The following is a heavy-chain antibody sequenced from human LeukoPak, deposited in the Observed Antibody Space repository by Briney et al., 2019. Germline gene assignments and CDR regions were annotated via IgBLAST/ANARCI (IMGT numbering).Heavy chain of an antibody. D-gene: IGHD6-6*01. Sequence: GSLRLSCAASGFTVSSNYMSWVRQAPGKGLEWVSSISSSSSYIYYADSVKGRFTISRDNAKNSLYLQMNSLRAEDTAVYYCARGGSSSSSGFDYWGQGTLVTVSS. V-gene: IGHV3-21*01. J-gene: IGHJ4*02. CDR1: GFTVSSNY. CDR3: ARGGSSSSSGFDY. CDR2: ISSSSSYI.